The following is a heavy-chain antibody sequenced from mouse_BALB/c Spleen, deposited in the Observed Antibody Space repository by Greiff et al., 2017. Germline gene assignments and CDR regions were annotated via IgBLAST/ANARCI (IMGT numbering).Heavy chain of an antibody. CDR3: ARGYYGSSYDYYAMDY. Sequence: VQLQQSGAELAKPGASVKMSCKASGYTFTSYWMHWVKQRPGQGLEWIGYINPSTGYTEYNQKFKDKATLTADKSSSTAYMQLSSLTSEDSAVYYCARGYYGSSYDYYAMDYWGQGTSVTVSS. D-gene: IGHD1-1*01. V-gene: IGHV1-7*01. CDR1: GYTFTSYW. J-gene: IGHJ4*01. CDR2: INPSTGYT.